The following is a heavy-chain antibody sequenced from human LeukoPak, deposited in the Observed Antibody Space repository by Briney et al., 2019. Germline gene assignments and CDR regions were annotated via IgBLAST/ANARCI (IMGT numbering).Heavy chain of an antibody. D-gene: IGHD6-6*01. CDR2: IYYSGST. J-gene: IGHJ3*02. Sequence: SQTLSLTGTVSGGSISSGGYYWSWIRQHPGKGREWIGYIYYSGSTYYNPSLKSRVTISVDTSKNQFSLKLSSVTAADTAVYYCASGIAARRDAFDIWGQGTMVTVSS. V-gene: IGHV4-31*03. CDR3: ASGIAARRDAFDI. CDR1: GGSISSGGYY.